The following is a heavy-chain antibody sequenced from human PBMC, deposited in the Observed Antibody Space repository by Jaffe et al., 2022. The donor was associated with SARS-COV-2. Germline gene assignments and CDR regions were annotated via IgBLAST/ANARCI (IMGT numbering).Heavy chain of an antibody. Sequence: DVQLVESGGGVVQPGGSLRLACAASGFTFSSNWMSWVRQAPGKGLMWVSLINTDGSVTKYADSVKGRFTISRDNAKNVLFLQMSSLRAEDTAVYYCGRGAIDYWGQGTLVTVSS. J-gene: IGHJ4*02. V-gene: IGHV3-74*03. CDR3: GRGAIDY. CDR1: GFTFSSNW. CDR2: INTDGSVT.